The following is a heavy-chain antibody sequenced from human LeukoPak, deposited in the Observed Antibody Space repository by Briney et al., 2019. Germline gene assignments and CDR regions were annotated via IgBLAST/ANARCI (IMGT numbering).Heavy chain of an antibody. D-gene: IGHD3-16*01. V-gene: IGHV1-69-2*01. J-gene: IGHJ4*02. CDR1: GYTFTDYY. CDR3: ARSHHYGPFDY. CDR2: VDPEDGET. Sequence: GASVKVSCKASGYTFTDYYMHWVQQAPGKGLEWMGRVDPEDGETIYAEKFQGRVTITADTSTDTAYMELSSLRSEDTAVYYCARSHHYGPFDYWGQGTLVTVSS.